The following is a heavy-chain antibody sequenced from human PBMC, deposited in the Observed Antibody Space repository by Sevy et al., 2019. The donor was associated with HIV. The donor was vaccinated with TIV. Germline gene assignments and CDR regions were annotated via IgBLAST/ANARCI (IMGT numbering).Heavy chain of an antibody. J-gene: IGHJ4*02. Sequence: ASVKVSCETSGYTFTSYEINWVRLVSGQGLAYMGWINPNTGKTGYVQKFQGRFTMTVDTSKTTAYMELSNLKPDDTAMYYCSRRAFNDYWGQGTLVTVSS. CDR1: GYTFTSYE. CDR2: INPNTGKT. CDR3: SRRAFNDY. V-gene: IGHV1-8*01.